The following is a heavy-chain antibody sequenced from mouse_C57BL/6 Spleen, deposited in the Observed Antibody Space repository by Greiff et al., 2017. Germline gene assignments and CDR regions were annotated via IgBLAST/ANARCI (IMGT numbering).Heavy chain of an antibody. CDR2: IYPRSGNT. J-gene: IGHJ2*01. Sequence: QVQLQQSGAELARPGASVKLSCKASGYTFTSYGISWVKQRTGQGLEWIGEIYPRSGNTYYNEKFKGKATLTADKSSSTAYMELRSLTSEDSAVYFCAREDTTVEGADLDYWGQGTTLTVSS. CDR1: GYTFTSYG. V-gene: IGHV1-81*01. D-gene: IGHD1-1*01. CDR3: AREDTTVEGADLDY.